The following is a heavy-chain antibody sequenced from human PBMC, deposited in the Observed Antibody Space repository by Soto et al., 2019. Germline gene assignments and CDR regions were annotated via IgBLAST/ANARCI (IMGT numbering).Heavy chain of an antibody. CDR3: AKXXRQWLVTSDFNY. Sequence: VQLVESGGGVVQPGRSLRLSCAASGFTFSDYAMHWVRQAPGKGLEWVAVVSHDGRNTHYADSVKGRFTISRDSSKNTVSLXMTSXXAEDKXVXXXAKXXRQWLVTSDFNYWGQGALVTVSS. V-gene: IGHV3-30*18. D-gene: IGHD6-19*01. CDR2: VSHDGRNT. J-gene: IGHJ4*02. CDR1: GFTFSDYA.